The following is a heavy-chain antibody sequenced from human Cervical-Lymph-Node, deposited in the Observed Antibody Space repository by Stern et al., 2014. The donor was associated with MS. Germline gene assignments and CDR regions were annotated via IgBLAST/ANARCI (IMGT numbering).Heavy chain of an antibody. Sequence: QVQLVQSGTEVKKPGASVKVSCKASGYNFFAYGITWVRQAPGQGLEWMGLVSDNHVKTTNAQTFHGRVVLTIDNSTTTYYMELRRLRSDDTAVYYCARALRFLERSDFDFWGPGTLVTVSS. CDR2: VSDNHVKT. J-gene: IGHJ4*02. D-gene: IGHD3-3*01. CDR3: ARALRFLERSDFDF. V-gene: IGHV1-18*01. CDR1: GYNFFAYG.